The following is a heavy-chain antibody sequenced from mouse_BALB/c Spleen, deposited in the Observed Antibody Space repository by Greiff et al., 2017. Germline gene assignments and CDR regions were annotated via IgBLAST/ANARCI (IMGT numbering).Heavy chain of an antibody. J-gene: IGHJ1*01. CDR3: ARLGLGLRYFDV. V-gene: IGHV5-6*01. D-gene: IGHD4-1*01. CDR1: GFTFSSYG. CDR2: ISSGGSYT. Sequence: VQLKESGGDLVKPGGSLKLSCAASGFTFSSYGMSWVRQTPDKRLEWVATISSGGSYTYYPDSVKGRFTISRDNAKNTLYLQMSSLKSEDTAMYYCARLGLGLRYFDVWGAGTTVTVSS.